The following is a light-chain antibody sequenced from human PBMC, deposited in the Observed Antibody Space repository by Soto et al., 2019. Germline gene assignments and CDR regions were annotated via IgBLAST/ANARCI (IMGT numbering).Light chain of an antibody. J-gene: IGKJ3*01. CDR2: GAS. V-gene: IGKV1-33*01. CDR3: QHYDHLPPFT. CDR1: QDSRKY. Sequence: DIQMTQSPASLSASVGDRVTITCQASQDSRKYLSWYQQKPGRAPKLLIYGASYLETGVPSRFSGSGYGTDFTFTISSLQHEDIATYYCQHYDHLPPFTFGPGTKVAI.